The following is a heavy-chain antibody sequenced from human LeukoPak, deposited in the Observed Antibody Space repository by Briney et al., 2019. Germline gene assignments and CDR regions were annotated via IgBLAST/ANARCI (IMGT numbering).Heavy chain of an antibody. Sequence: GGSLRLSCAATGLAFSSYAMNWVRQAPGKGPEWVSYISSSSTSIYYADSVKGRFTIARDNAKDSLHLQVNSLRAEDTAVYYCVRGPITTSHYYYYYMDVWGKGTTVTVSS. D-gene: IGHD4-11*01. J-gene: IGHJ6*03. CDR3: VRGPITTSHYYYYYMDV. CDR1: GLAFSSYA. CDR2: ISSSSTSI. V-gene: IGHV3-48*04.